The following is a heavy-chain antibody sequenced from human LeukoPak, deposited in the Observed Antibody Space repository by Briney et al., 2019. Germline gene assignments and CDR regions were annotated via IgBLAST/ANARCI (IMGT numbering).Heavy chain of an antibody. CDR1: GFSFSTYY. J-gene: IGHJ4*02. CDR2: ISSGSTYI. V-gene: IGHV3-21*01. CDR3: VRENHGSFDY. D-gene: IGHD1-14*01. Sequence: GGSLRLSCAASGFSFSTYYVNWVRQAPGKGLEWVACISSGSTYIFHADSVRGRFAVSRDNAKNSLYLQMNSLRADDTAVYYCVRENHGSFDYWGQGTLVTVSS.